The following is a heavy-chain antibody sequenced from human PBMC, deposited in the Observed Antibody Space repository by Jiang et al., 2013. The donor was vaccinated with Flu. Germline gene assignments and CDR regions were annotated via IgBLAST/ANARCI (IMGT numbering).Heavy chain of an antibody. J-gene: IGHJ6*02. V-gene: IGHV2-70*01. CDR2: IDWDDDK. CDR3: ARIPIVAVAGDIPLAHYYYGMDV. D-gene: IGHD6-19*01. CDR1: GFSLSTSGMC. Sequence: KPTQTLTLTCTFSGFSLSTSGMCVSWIRQPPGKALEWLALIDWDDDKYYSTSLKTRLTISKDTSKNXVVLTMTNMDPVDTATYYCARIPIVAVAGDIPLAHYYYGMDVWGQGTTVTVSS.